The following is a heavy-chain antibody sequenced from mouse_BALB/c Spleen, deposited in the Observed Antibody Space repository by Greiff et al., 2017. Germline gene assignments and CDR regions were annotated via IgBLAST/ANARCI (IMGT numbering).Heavy chain of an antibody. J-gene: IGHJ3*01. CDR3: ARFGDYRYDPY. CDR1: GFNINDTY. D-gene: IGHD2-14*01. V-gene: IGHV14-3*02. CDR2: IDPANGNT. Sequence: EVQVVESGAELVKPGASVKLSCTASGFNINDTYMHWVKQRPEQGLEWIGRIDPANGNTKYDPKFQGKATITADTSSNTTYLQLSSLTSEDTAVYYCARFGDYRYDPYWGQGTLVTVSA.